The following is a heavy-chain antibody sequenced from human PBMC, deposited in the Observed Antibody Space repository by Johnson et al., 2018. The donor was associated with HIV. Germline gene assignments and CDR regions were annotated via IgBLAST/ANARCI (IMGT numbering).Heavy chain of an antibody. J-gene: IGHJ3*02. CDR2: ISYDGSNK. Sequence: QVQLVESGGGVVQPGRSLRLSCAASGFTFSSYGMHRVRQAPGKGLEWVAVISYDGSNKYYVDSVKGRSTISRDNSKNTLYLQMNSLRAGDTAVYYCARGGVTGEDHAFDIWGQGTMVTVSS. CDR1: GFTFSSYG. D-gene: IGHD7-27*01. CDR3: ARGGVTGEDHAFDI. V-gene: IGHV3-30*03.